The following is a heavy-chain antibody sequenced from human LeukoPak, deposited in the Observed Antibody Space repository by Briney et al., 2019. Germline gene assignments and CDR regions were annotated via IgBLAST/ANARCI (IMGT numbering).Heavy chain of an antibody. D-gene: IGHD4-17*01. J-gene: IGHJ4*02. CDR1: GFTFDDYA. CDR2: ISWNSGSI. V-gene: IGHV3-9*01. CDR3: ARGDYVIDY. Sequence: PGGSLRLSCAASGFTFDDYAMHWVRQAPGKGLEWVSGISWNSGSIGYADSVKGRFTISRDNSKNTLYLQMNSLRAEDTAVYYCARGDYVIDYWGQGTLVTVSS.